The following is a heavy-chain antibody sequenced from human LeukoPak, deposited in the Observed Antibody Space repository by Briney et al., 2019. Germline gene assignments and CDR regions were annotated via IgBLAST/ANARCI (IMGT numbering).Heavy chain of an antibody. CDR1: GFTLSNNA. V-gene: IGHV3-23*01. CDR3: ARDESYCSGDTCYSTDYLDY. J-gene: IGHJ4*02. Sequence: GGSLRLSCVASGFTLSNNAMAWVRQAPGKGLEWVSALGGSDDRTDYADSVQGRFTISRDNSKNTLYLQMNSLRAEDTAVYYCARDESYCSGDTCYSTDYLDYWGQGTLVTVSS. CDR2: LGGSDDRT. D-gene: IGHD2-15*01.